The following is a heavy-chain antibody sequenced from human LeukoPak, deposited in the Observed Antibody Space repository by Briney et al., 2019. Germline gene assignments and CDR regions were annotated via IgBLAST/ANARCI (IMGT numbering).Heavy chain of an antibody. CDR1: GLPVSTNY. CDR2: IYTGGRT. V-gene: IGHV3-66*01. J-gene: IGHJ3*02. Sequence: SGGSLTLSCAAYGLPVSTNYIIWLRQAPGKGLEWVSVIYTGGRTFYADSVKGRFTISRAKSKNTVYLQMNSLRDEDTAVYYCERDGFHAFDIWGPGTMVTVSS. CDR3: ERDGFHAFDI.